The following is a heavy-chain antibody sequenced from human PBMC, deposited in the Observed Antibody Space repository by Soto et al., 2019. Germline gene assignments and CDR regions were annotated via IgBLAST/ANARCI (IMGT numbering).Heavy chain of an antibody. CDR2: INPSGGST. J-gene: IGHJ4*02. Sequence: ASVKVSCKASGYTFTSYYMHWVRQAPGQGLEWMGIINPSGGSTSYAQKFQGRVTMTRDTSTSTVYMELSSLRSEDTAVYYCAKILQYYDILTGLFDYWGQGTLVTVSS. CDR3: AKILQYYDILTGLFDY. V-gene: IGHV1-46*01. D-gene: IGHD3-9*01. CDR1: GYTFTSYY.